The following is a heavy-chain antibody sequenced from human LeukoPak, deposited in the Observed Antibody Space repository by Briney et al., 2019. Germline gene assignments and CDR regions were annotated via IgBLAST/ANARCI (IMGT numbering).Heavy chain of an antibody. V-gene: IGHV1-2*02. Sequence: VASVKVSCKASGYTFTGYYMHWVRQAPGQGLEWMGWINPNSGGTNYAQKFQGRVTMTRDTSISTAYMELSRLRSDDTAVYYCAREFRMYNWNDLGGFDYWGQGTLVTVSS. CDR2: INPNSGGT. D-gene: IGHD1-20*01. J-gene: IGHJ4*02. CDR3: AREFRMYNWNDLGGFDY. CDR1: GYTFTGYY.